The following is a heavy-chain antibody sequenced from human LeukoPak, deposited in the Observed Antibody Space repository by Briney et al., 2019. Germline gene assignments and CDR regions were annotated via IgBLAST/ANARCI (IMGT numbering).Heavy chain of an antibody. CDR3: AREYGNYRDY. D-gene: IGHD4-17*01. CDR2: ISSSGSTI. J-gene: IGHJ4*02. Sequence: GGSLTLSCAASGFTFSSYEMNWVRQAPGKGLEWVSHISSSGSTIYYADFVKGRFTISRDNAKNSLYLQMNSLRAEDTALYYCAREYGNYRDYWSQGTLVIVSS. V-gene: IGHV3-48*03. CDR1: GFTFSSYE.